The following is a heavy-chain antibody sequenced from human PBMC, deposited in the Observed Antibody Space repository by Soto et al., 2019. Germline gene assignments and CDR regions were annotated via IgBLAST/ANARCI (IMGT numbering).Heavy chain of an antibody. J-gene: IGHJ3*02. D-gene: IGHD6-19*01. CDR2: INHSGST. CDR3: ARGQAVAGPRGAFDI. Sequence: PSETLSLTCAVYGGSFSGYYWSWIRQPPGKGLEWIGEINHSGSTNYNPSLKSRVTISVDTSKNQFSLKLSSVTAADTAVYYCARGQAVAGPRGAFDIWGQGTMVTVSS. V-gene: IGHV4-34*01. CDR1: GGSFSGYY.